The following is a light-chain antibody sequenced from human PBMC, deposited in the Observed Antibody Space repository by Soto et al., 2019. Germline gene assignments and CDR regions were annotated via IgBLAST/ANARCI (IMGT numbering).Light chain of an antibody. V-gene: IGLV1-47*01. J-gene: IGLJ2*01. CDR2: RAD. Sequence: QSVLTQSPSASGTPGQRVTISCSGSSPNIGSNYVYWYQQFPGTAPRLLIYRADQRPSGVPDRFSGSKSGTSASLAISGLRSEDEAAYYCAAWDDTVNGLVFGGGTKLTVL. CDR1: SPNIGSNY. CDR3: AAWDDTVNGLV.